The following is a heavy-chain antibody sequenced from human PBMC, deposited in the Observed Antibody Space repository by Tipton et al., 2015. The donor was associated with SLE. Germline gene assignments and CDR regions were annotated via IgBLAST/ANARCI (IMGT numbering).Heavy chain of an antibody. V-gene: IGHV4/OR15-8*01. J-gene: IGHJ4*02. CDR1: GDSVRNSNW. CDR3: ARRSVAGTDY. CDR2: IHHSGSA. Sequence: TLSLTCDVSGDSVRNSNWWSWVRQSPGKGLEWIGEIHHSGSAIYSPSFQGHVTISADKSISTAYLQWSSLKASDTAMYYCARRSVAGTDYWGQGTLVTVSS. D-gene: IGHD6-19*01.